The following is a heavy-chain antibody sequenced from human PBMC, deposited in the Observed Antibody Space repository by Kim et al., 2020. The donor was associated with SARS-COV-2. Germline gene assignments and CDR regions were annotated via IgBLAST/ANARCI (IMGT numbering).Heavy chain of an antibody. D-gene: IGHD5-12*01. J-gene: IGHJ4*02. CDR2: I. CDR3: ARSGYSGHFDY. Sequence: IYYADSVKGRFTISRDNAKNSLYLQMNSLRAEDTAVYYCARSGYSGHFDYWGQGTLVTVSS. V-gene: IGHV3-21*01.